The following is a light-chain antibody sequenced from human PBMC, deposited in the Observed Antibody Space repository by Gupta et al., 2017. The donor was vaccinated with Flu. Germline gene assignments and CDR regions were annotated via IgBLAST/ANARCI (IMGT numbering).Light chain of an antibody. V-gene: IGKV3-15*01. Sequence: VMPQSPATLSVSPEETATRSCRASRNMDSDLDWYQHKPGQAPRLLIHGASSRATGIPARFSGSGSGTQYTLTINGLQSEDLAVYICQQYNSWPPFTFGPGTRVEIK. J-gene: IGKJ3*01. CDR1: RNMDSD. CDR3: QQYNSWPPFT. CDR2: GAS.